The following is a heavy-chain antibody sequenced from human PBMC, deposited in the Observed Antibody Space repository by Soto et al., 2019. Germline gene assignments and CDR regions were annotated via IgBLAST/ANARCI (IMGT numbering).Heavy chain of an antibody. CDR1: GGSIISYY. CDR3: VRDSSGSYYAFDY. Sequence: SETLSLTCTVSGGSIISYYWSWIRQPPWKGLEWIGYIYYSGSTNYNPSLKSRVTISVDTSKNQFSLKLSSVTAADTAVYYCVRDSSGSYYAFDYWGQGTLVTVSS. CDR2: IYYSGST. J-gene: IGHJ4*02. D-gene: IGHD1-26*01. V-gene: IGHV4-59*01.